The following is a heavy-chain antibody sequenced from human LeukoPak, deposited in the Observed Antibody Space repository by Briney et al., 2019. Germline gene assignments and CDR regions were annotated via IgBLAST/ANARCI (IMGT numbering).Heavy chain of an antibody. J-gene: IGHJ4*02. CDR3: ARDTYYYDGSGYYYGY. V-gene: IGHV1-18*01. D-gene: IGHD3-22*01. Sequence: ASVKVSCKASGYTFTSYGISWVRQAPGQGLEWMGWVSAYNGNTNYAQKLQGRVTMTTDTSTSTAYMELRSLRSDDTAVYYCARDTYYYDGSGYYYGYWGQGTLVTVSS. CDR2: VSAYNGNT. CDR1: GYTFTSYG.